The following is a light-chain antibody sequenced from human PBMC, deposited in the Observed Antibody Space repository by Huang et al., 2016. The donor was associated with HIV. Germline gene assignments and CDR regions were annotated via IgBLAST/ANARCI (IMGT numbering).Light chain of an antibody. CDR2: KAS. J-gene: IGKJ4*01. V-gene: IGKV1-5*03. CDR1: QSISSW. CDR3: QQYNSYPLT. Sequence: DIQMTQSPSTLSASVGDRVTITCRASQSISSWLAWYQQKPGKAPKLLIYKASSLERGVPSRFSGSGSWTEFTLTISSLQPDDFATYYCQQYNSYPLTFGGGTKVEIK.